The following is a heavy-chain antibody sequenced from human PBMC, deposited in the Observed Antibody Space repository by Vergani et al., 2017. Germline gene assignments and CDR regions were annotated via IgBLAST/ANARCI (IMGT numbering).Heavy chain of an antibody. CDR1: GFALNRHA. CDR2: ISFDGTNE. V-gene: IGHV3-30-3*01. CDR3: ARDXYCSSTSCPGAFDY. J-gene: IGHJ4*02. D-gene: IGHD2-2*01. Sequence: VQLVESGGGLVQPGGSLRLSCAASGFALNRHAMYWVRQAPGKGLEWVVGISFDGTNEYYADSVKGRFTISRDNSKNTLYLQMNSLRAEDTAVYYCARDXYCSSTSCPGAFDYWGQGTLVTVSS.